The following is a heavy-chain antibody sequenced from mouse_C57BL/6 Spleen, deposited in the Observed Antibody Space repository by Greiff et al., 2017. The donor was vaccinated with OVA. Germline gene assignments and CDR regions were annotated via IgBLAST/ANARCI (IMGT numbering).Heavy chain of an antibody. CDR3: ASNGYYPFAY. J-gene: IGHJ3*01. V-gene: IGHV1-26*01. Sequence: EVQLQQSGPELVKPGASVKISCKASGYTFTDYYMNWVKQSHGKSLEWIGDINPNNGGTSYNQTFKGKATLTVDKSSSTAYMELSSLTSEDSAGNYCASNGYYPFAYWGQGTLVTVSA. D-gene: IGHD2-3*01. CDR1: GYTFTDYY. CDR2: INPNNGGT.